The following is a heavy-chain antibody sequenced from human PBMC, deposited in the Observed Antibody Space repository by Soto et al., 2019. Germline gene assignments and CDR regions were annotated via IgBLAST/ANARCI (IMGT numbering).Heavy chain of an antibody. CDR1: GFTFSSYG. Sequence: QVQLVESGGGVVQPGRSLRLSCAASGFTFSSYGMHWVRQAPGKGLEWVAVISYDGSNKSYAESVKGRITISRDNSKNTLYLQLNCMIPADTAVYYCAKEGLQSVRAALYYCYYYGMDVWGQGPTVTVSS. CDR3: AKEGLQSVRAALYYCYYYGMDV. J-gene: IGHJ6*02. V-gene: IGHV3-30*18. D-gene: IGHD2-2*01. CDR2: ISYDGSNK.